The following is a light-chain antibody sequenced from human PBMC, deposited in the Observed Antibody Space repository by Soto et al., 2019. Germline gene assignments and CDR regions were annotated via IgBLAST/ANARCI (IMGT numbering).Light chain of an antibody. V-gene: IGKV3-20*01. CDR2: GAS. CDR1: QIVSSSY. CDR3: QIYRNALPYT. J-gene: IGKJ2*01. Sequence: EIVLTQSPGTLSLSPGERATLSCRANQIVSSSYLAWYQQKPGQAPRLLIYGASHRAAGIPDRCSGSGSGTDFTLTISRLEPDDFALYYCQIYRNALPYTFGQGTKLEIK.